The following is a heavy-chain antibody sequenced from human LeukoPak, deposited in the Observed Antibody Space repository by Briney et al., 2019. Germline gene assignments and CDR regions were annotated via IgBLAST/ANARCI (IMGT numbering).Heavy chain of an antibody. Sequence: SEPLSLTCAVYGGSFSGYYWSWIRQPPGKGLEWIGEINHYGSTNYNPSLKSRVTIAVDTSKNQFSLKLSSVTAADTAVYYCARVSEGYGGLESYYYYMDVWGKGTTVTVSS. J-gene: IGHJ6*03. CDR3: ARVSEGYGGLESYYYYMDV. V-gene: IGHV4-34*01. CDR1: GGSFSGYY. CDR2: INHYGST. D-gene: IGHD3-10*01.